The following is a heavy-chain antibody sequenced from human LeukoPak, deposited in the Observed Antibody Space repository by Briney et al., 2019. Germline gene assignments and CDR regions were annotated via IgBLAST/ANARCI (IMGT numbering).Heavy chain of an antibody. J-gene: IGHJ4*02. Sequence: SETLSLTCTLSGYSISIGYYWGWIRQPPGKGLEWIGSIYHIGSTYDNPSLKSRLTISVDTSKNQFSLKLSSVTAADTAVYYCASVLLWFGELPKLTFDYWGQGTLVTVSS. CDR1: GYSISIGYY. CDR3: ASVLLWFGELPKLTFDY. D-gene: IGHD3-10*01. V-gene: IGHV4-38-2*02. CDR2: IYHIGST.